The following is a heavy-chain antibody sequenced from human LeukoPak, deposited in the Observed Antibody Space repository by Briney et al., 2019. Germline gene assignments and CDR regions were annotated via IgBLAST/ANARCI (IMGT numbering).Heavy chain of an antibody. V-gene: IGHV4-39*07. D-gene: IGHD3-10*01. J-gene: IGHJ4*02. CDR2: IYYSGST. CDR1: GGSISSSSYY. Sequence: SETLSLTCTVSGGSISSSSYYWGWIRQPPGKGLEWIGSIYYSGSTYYSPSLKSRVTISVDTSKNQFSLKLSSVTAADTAVYYCARDFSPITMVRGVIISPNFDYWGQGTLVTVSS. CDR3: ARDFSPITMVRGVIISPNFDY.